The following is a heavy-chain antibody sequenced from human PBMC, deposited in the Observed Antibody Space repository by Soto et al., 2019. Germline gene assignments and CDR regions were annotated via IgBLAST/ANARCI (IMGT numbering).Heavy chain of an antibody. CDR2: ISAYNGNT. J-gene: IGHJ4*02. V-gene: IGHV1-18*01. Sequence: QVQLVQSGAEVKKPGASVKVSCKASGYTFTSYGISWVRQAPGQGLEWMGWISAYNGNTNYPQKLQGRVTMTTDTSPSTAYMELRSLRSDDTAVYYCARDPIGLYGGSNGNFDYWGQGTLVTVSS. CDR1: GYTFTSYG. CDR3: ARDPIGLYGGSNGNFDY. D-gene: IGHD5-12*01.